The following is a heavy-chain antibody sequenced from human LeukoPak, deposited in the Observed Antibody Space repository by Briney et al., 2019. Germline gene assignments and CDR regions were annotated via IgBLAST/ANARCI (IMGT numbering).Heavy chain of an antibody. D-gene: IGHD2-2*01. CDR2: IYHSGST. CDR1: GGSISSGGYY. Sequence: TLSLTCTVSGGSISSGGYYWSWIRQPPGKGLEWIGYIYHSGSTYYNPSLKRRVTISVDRSKNQFSLKLSSVTAADTAVYYCARDRGYCSSTSCLYPHWFDPWGQGTLVTVSS. V-gene: IGHV4-30-2*01. J-gene: IGHJ5*02. CDR3: ARDRGYCSSTSCLYPHWFDP.